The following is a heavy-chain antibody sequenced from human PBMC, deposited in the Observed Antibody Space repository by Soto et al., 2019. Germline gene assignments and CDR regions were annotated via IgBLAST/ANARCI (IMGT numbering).Heavy chain of an antibody. Sequence: ASVKVSCKASGITFTSSAVQWVRQARGQRLEWIGWIVVGSGNTNYAQKFQERVTITRDMSTSTAYMELSSLRSEDTAVYYCAAARQWLVTYYYYGMDVWGQGTTVTVSS. J-gene: IGHJ6*02. CDR3: AAARQWLVTYYYYGMDV. CDR2: IVVGSGNT. V-gene: IGHV1-58*01. D-gene: IGHD6-19*01. CDR1: GITFTSSA.